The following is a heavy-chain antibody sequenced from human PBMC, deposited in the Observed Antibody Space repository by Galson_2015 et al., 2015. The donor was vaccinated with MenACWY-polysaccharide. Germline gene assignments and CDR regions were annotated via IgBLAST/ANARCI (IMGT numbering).Heavy chain of an antibody. CDR2: ITTSGSTR. Sequence: SLRLSCEGSGFTFSSYSIIWVRQAPGKGLEWVSYITTSGSTRYYADSVKGRFTVSRDNAKNSVYLQTNSLRDEDTAVYYCARVRGPTVATWYFDYWGQGTLVTVSS. CDR3: ARVRGPTVATWYFDY. CDR1: GFTFSSYS. V-gene: IGHV3-48*02. J-gene: IGHJ4*02. D-gene: IGHD4-23*01.